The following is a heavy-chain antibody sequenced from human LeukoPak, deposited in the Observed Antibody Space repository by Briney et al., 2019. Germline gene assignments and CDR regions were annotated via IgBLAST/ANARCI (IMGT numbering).Heavy chain of an antibody. CDR3: ATAQDYGEYLLGYCDY. Sequence: ASVKVSCKASDYTFSTYVISWLRQAPGQGPEWMGWISPYKGNAIYAQKLQGRVTMTTDTSTGTAYMELRSLTSDDTAVYYCATAQDYGEYLLGYCDYWGQGTLVTVSS. CDR1: DYTFSTYV. CDR2: ISPYKGNA. D-gene: IGHD4-17*01. J-gene: IGHJ4*02. V-gene: IGHV1-18*01.